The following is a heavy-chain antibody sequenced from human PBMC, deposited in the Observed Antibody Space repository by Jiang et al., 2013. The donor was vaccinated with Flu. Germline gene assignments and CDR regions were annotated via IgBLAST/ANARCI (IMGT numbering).Heavy chain of an antibody. CDR3: TREGGGPDY. J-gene: IGHJ4*02. CDR2: IRGKAYGGTT. Sequence: GLEWVGFIRGKAYGGTTEYAASVKGRFTISRDDSKSIAYLQMNSLKTEDTAVYYCTREGGGPDYWGQGTLVTVSS. V-gene: IGHV3-49*02.